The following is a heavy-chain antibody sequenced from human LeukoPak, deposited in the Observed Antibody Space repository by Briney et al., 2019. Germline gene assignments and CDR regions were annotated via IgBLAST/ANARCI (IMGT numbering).Heavy chain of an antibody. J-gene: IGHJ4*02. CDR3: ARSTGGDGYFDY. CDR1: GYTLTELS. Sequence: ASVKVSCKVSGYTLTELSMHWVRQAPGKGLEWMGGFDPEDGETIYAQKFQGRVTTTEDTSTDTAYMELSSLRSDDTAVYYCARSTGGDGYFDYWGQGTLVTVSS. CDR2: FDPEDGET. D-gene: IGHD1-26*01. V-gene: IGHV1-24*01.